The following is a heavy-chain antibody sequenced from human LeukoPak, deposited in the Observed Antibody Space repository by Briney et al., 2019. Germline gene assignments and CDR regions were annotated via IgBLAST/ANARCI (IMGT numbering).Heavy chain of an antibody. J-gene: IGHJ2*01. CDR2: INGSGSSI. D-gene: IGHD3-3*01. V-gene: IGHV3-23*01. Sequence: GGSLRLSCAASGFTFSSHAMSWVRQAPGKGLEWVSAINGSGSSIYYADSVKGRVSISRDNSKNTLYLQMNSLRVEDTALYYCARDFWDDFEYFDLWGRGTLVTVSS. CDR3: ARDFWDDFEYFDL. CDR1: GFTFSSHA.